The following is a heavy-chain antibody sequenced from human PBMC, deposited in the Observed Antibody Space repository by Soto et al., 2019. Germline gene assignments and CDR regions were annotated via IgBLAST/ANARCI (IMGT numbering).Heavy chain of an antibody. D-gene: IGHD3-16*01. V-gene: IGHV3-21*01. CDR1: GFTFSSYS. CDR3: ESDDRGTFDY. CDR2: ISSSSSYI. J-gene: IGHJ4*02. Sequence: GGSLRLSCAASGFTFSSYSMNWVRQAPGKGLEWVSSISSSSSYIYYADSVKGRFTISRDNAKNSLYLQMNSLRAEDKAVYYCESDDRGTFDYWGQGTLVTVSS.